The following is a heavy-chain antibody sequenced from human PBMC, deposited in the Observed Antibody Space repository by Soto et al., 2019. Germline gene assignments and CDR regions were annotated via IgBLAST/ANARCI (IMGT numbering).Heavy chain of an antibody. CDR3: AKNWDTTFSSSSH. CDR2: ISGSGGST. D-gene: IGHD6-6*01. V-gene: IGHV3-23*01. Sequence: EVQLLESGGGLVQPGGSLKISCAVSGFTFSTYAMSWVRQAPGKGLEWVSAISGSGGSTYYADSVKGRFTISRDNSKKTVYLQMHSLRAEDTAIYYCAKNWDTTFSSSSHWGQGTLVTVSS. J-gene: IGHJ4*02. CDR1: GFTFSTYA.